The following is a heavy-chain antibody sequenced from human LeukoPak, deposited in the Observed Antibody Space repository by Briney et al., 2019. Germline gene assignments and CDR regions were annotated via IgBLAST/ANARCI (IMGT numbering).Heavy chain of an antibody. CDR2: ISAYNGNT. D-gene: IGHD2-2*01. V-gene: IGHV1-18*01. Sequence: GASVKVSGKASGYTFTSYGISWVRQAPGQGLEWMGWISAYNGNTNYAQKLQGRVTMTTDTSTSTAYMELRSLRSDDTAVYYCARGLGSCSSTSCYVGGDFDYWGQGTLVTVSS. CDR1: GYTFTSYG. J-gene: IGHJ4*02. CDR3: ARGLGSCSSTSCYVGGDFDY.